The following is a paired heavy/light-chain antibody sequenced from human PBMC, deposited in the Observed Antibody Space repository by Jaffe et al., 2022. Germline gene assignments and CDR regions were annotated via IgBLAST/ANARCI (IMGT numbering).Heavy chain of an antibody. CDR2: IIPIFGTA. V-gene: IGHV1-69*05. D-gene: IGHD5-12*01. CDR1: GGTFSSYA. J-gene: IGHJ3*02. Sequence: QVQLVQSGAEVKKPGSSVKVSCKASGGTFSSYAISWVRQAPGQGLEWMGGIIPIFGTANYAQKFQGRVTITTDESTSTAYMELSSLRSEDTAVYYCARDWGRDGYNYGVPGGAFDIWGQGTMVTVSS. CDR3: ARDWGRDGYNYGVPGGAFDI.
Light chain of an antibody. CDR2: AAS. CDR1: QSISSY. V-gene: IGKV1-39*01. J-gene: IGKJ2*01. CDR3: QQSYSTPGYT. Sequence: DIQMTQSPSSLSASVGDRVTITCRASQSISSYLNWYQQKPGKAPKLLIYAASSLQSGVPSRFSGSGSGTDFTLTISSLQPEDFATYYCQQSYSTPGYTFGQGTKLEIK.